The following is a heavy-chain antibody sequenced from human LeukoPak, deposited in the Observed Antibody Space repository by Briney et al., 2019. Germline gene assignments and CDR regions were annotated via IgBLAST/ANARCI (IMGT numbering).Heavy chain of an antibody. D-gene: IGHD3-22*01. J-gene: IGHJ4*02. CDR2: IRSKANNYAT. V-gene: IGHV3-73*01. CDR3: TGDNFDSSVKFDY. Sequence: GGSLRLSCAASGFTFSGSAVHWVRQASGKGLEWVGRIRSKANNYATAYAASVKGRFTISRDDSKNTAYLQMNSLKTEDTAVYYCTGDNFDSSVKFDYWGQGTLVTVSS. CDR1: GFTFSGSA.